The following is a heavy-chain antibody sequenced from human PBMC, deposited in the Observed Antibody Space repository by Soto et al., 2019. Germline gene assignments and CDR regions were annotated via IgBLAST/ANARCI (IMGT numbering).Heavy chain of an antibody. D-gene: IGHD1-1*01. J-gene: IGHJ6*02. Sequence: SSVKVSCKTSGGTFSNSAISWVRQAPGQGLEWMGGIMPIFRTPDYAQKFQDRVTITADESASTAYMELRGLRSDDTAVYYCARDKARLQLGGNYYYILDVWGQGT. CDR2: IMPIFRTP. CDR3: ARDKARLQLGGNYYYILDV. V-gene: IGHV1-69*13. CDR1: GGTFSNSA.